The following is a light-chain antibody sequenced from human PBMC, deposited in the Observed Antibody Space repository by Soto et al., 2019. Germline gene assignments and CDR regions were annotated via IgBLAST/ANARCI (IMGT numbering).Light chain of an antibody. V-gene: IGKV1-5*03. J-gene: IGKJ1*01. CDR1: QSISSW. CDR2: KAS. Sequence: DIQINQSPSTLSASVGDRVTITCRASQSISSWLAWYQQKPGKAPKLLIYKASSLESGVPSRFSGSGSGTEFTLTISSLQPGDFATYYCQHYNTYPWMFGQGAMVDI. CDR3: QHYNTYPWM.